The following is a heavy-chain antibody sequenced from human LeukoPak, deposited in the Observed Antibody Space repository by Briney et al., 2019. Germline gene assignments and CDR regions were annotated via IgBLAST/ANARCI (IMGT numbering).Heavy chain of an antibody. CDR2: IYYSGST. CDR3: AREGPYSSGWYTV. D-gene: IGHD6-19*01. J-gene: IGHJ4*02. V-gene: IGHV4-59*01. CDR1: GGSISSYY. Sequence: PSETLSLTCTVSGGSISSYYWSWIRQPPGKGLEWIGYIYYSGSTNYNPSIKSRVTMSVDTSKNQFSLKLTSVTAADTAVYYCAREGPYSSGWYTVWGQGTLVTVSS.